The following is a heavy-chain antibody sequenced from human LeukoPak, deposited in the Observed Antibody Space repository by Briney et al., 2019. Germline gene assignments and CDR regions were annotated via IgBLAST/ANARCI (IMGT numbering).Heavy chain of an antibody. D-gene: IGHD3-22*01. J-gene: IGHJ4*02. CDR3: ARLDSSGYYFDY. V-gene: IGHV3-21*01. Sequence: PGGSLRLSCAASGFTFSNYRMNWVRQAPGKGLEWVSSISSSSIYIYYADSLKGRFTISRDNAKNSLYLQMNSLRAEDTAVYYCARLDSSGYYFDYWGQGTLVTVSS. CDR2: ISSSSIYI. CDR1: GFTFSNYR.